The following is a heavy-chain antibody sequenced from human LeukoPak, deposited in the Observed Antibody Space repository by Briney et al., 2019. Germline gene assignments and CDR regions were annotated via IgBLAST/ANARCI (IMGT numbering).Heavy chain of an antibody. D-gene: IGHD3-10*01. CDR1: GGSITSYY. J-gene: IGHJ5*02. Sequence: SETLSLTCTVSGGSITSYYWSWIRQSAGKGLEWIGRIYITGSTTYNPSLKSRVTMSLDTSKNQFSLKLSSVTAADTAVYYCARNSGTTGEVKFDPWGQGTLVTVSS. V-gene: IGHV4-4*07. CDR2: IYITGST. CDR3: ARNSGTTGEVKFDP.